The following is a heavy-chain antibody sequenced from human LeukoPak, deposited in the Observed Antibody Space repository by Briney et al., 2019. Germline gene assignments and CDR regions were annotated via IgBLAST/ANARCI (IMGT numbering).Heavy chain of an antibody. J-gene: IGHJ5*02. CDR1: GSSFTSYW. D-gene: IGHD4-23*01. CDR3: ARSRTTVAWWFDP. CDR2: IYPGDSDT. Sequence: GASLKISCKGSGSSFTSYWIGWVRQMPGKGLEWMGIIYPGDSDTRYSPSFQGQVTISADKSISTAYLRWSSLKASDTAMYFCARSRTTVAWWFDPWGQGTLVTVSS. V-gene: IGHV5-51*01.